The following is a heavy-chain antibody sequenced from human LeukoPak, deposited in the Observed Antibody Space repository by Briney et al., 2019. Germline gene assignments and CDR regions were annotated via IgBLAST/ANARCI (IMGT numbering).Heavy chain of an antibody. CDR3: ASSSGSTSYYYYGMDV. CDR2: INHSGST. CDR1: GGFFSGYY. J-gene: IGHJ6*02. Sequence: SETLSLTCAVYGGFFSGYYWSWIRQPPGKGLEWIGEINHSGSTNYNPSLKSRVTISVDTSKNQFSLKLSSVTAADTAAYYCASSSGSTSYYYYGMDVWGQGTTVTVSS. V-gene: IGHV4-34*01. D-gene: IGHD2-2*01.